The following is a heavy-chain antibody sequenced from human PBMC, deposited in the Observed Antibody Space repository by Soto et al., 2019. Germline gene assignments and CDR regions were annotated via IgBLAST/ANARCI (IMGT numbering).Heavy chain of an antibody. J-gene: IGHJ6*02. CDR2: ISGYNGNT. V-gene: IGHV1-18*04. CDR1: GYTFTSYG. D-gene: IGHD3-10*01. CDR3: ARAGKYYYGSGSPYYYGMAV. Sequence: QVQLVQSGAEVKKPGASVKVSCKASGYTFTSYGVSWVRQAPGQGLEWMGWISGYNGNTNYAQKLQGRGTMTTDTSTSTAYMELRSLRSDDTAVYYCARAGKYYYGSGSPYYYGMAVWGQGITVTVSS.